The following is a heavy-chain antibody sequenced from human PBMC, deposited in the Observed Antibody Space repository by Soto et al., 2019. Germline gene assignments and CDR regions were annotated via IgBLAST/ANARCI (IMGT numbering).Heavy chain of an antibody. CDR1: GVSLTSGNW. Sequence: SETLSLTCAVSGVSLTSGNWWTWVRQSPQRGLEYIGEIFHDGTANYYPSFERRVAMSVDTSRNQFSLRLTSVTAADTAVYFCARLVYDTRLNYMYFDFWGPGTLVTVSS. CDR3: ARLVYDTRLNYMYFDF. V-gene: IGHV4-4*02. J-gene: IGHJ4*02. CDR2: IFHDGTA. D-gene: IGHD3-10*01.